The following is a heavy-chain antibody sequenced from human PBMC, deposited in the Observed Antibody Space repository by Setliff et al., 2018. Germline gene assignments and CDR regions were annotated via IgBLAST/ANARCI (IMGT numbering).Heavy chain of an antibody. D-gene: IGHD4-17*01. CDR2: TYDSGST. V-gene: IGHV4-39*07. CDR3: ARAAVTSGASADYFDN. J-gene: IGHJ4*02. CDR1: GGSISSSSYY. Sequence: SETLSLTCTVSGGSISSSSYYWGWIRQTPGKGLEWIGSTYDSGSTYYNPSLNSRVTISEDTSKNQFSLKLTSVTAADAAVYYCARAAVTSGASADYFDNWGRGTLVTVSS.